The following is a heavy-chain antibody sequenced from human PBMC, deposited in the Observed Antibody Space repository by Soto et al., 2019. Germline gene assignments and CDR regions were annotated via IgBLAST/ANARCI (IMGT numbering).Heavy chain of an antibody. CDR3: ARELSYDFWSGYGGWFDP. V-gene: IGHV3-48*01. J-gene: IGHJ5*02. CDR2: ISSSSTI. CDR1: GFTFSSYS. Sequence: GSLRLSCAASGFTFSSYSMNWVRQAPGKGLEWVSYISSSSTIYYADSVKGRFTISRDNAKNSLYLQMNSLRAEDTAVYYCARELSYDFWSGYGGWFDPWGQGTLVTVSS. D-gene: IGHD3-3*01.